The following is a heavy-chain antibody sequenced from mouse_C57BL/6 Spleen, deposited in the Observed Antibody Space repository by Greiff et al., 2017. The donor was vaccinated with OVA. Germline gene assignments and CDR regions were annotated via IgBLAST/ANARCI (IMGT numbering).Heavy chain of an antibody. CDR3: ARPYGSSPYYAMDY. J-gene: IGHJ4*01. D-gene: IGHD1-1*01. V-gene: IGHV5-17*01. CDR2: ISSGSSTI. Sequence: EVQLVESGGGLVKPGGSLKLSCAASGFTFSDYGMHWVRQAPGKGLEWVAYISSGSSTIYYADTVKGRFTISRDNAKNTLFLQMTSLRSEDTAMYYCARPYGSSPYYAMDYWGQGTSVTVSS. CDR1: GFTFSDYG.